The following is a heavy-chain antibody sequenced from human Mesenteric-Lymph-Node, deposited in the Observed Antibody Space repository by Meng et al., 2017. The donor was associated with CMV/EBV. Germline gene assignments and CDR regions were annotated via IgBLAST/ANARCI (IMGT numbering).Heavy chain of an antibody. CDR2: VFYTGSA. V-gene: IGHV4-61*01. CDR3: ARVAGFSDFWRGNGREDC. J-gene: IGHJ4*02. CDR1: GGSVTSGSYY. Sequence: SETLSLTCTVSGGSVTSGSYYWSWIRQPPGKGLDWIGYVFYTGSANNNPSLKSRVTISVDTSKNQFSLKLNSVTAADTAVYYCARVAGFSDFWRGNGREDCWGQGTLVTVSS. D-gene: IGHD3-3*01.